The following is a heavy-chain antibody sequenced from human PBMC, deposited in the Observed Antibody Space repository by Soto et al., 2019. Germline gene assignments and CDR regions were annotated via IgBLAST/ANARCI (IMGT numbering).Heavy chain of an antibody. J-gene: IGHJ1*01. V-gene: IGHV3-30*18. Sequence: QVQLVESGGGVVQPGRSLRLSCAASGFTFSNYGMHWVRQAPGKGLEWVAVISYHGSVKDYADSVKGRFTISRNNSKNKQYLAMGGLGAKDTAVYYFAKDHLTQAVTTVGYWGQGTLVTVSS. CDR2: ISYHGSVK. CDR3: AKDHLTQAVTTVGY. CDR1: GFTFSNYG. D-gene: IGHD4-17*01.